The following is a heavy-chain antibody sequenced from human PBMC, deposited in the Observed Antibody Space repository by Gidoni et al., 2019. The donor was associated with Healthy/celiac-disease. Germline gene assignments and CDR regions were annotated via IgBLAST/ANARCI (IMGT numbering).Heavy chain of an antibody. CDR2: IYYSGST. J-gene: IGHJ3*02. CDR3: ARDGGNSGYYAFDI. V-gene: IGHV4-30-4*01. Sequence: IGYIYYSGSTYYNPSLKSRVTISVDTSKNQFSLKLSSVTAADTAVYYCARDGGNSGYYAFDIWGQGTMVTVSS. D-gene: IGHD2-21*02.